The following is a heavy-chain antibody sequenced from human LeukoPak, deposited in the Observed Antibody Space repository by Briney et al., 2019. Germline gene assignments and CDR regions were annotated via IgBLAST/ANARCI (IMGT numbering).Heavy chain of an antibody. CDR1: GFTFSSYA. V-gene: IGHV3-23*01. D-gene: IGHD2-21*01. Sequence: GGSLRLSCAASGFTFSSYAMSWVRQAPGEGLEWVSAISGSGGSTYYADSVKGRFTISRDNSKNTLYLQMNSLRAEDTAVYYCAKDQHIVVVIAIRGYYFDYWGQGTLVTVSS. CDR3: AKDQHIVVVIAIRGYYFDY. CDR2: ISGSGGST. J-gene: IGHJ4*02.